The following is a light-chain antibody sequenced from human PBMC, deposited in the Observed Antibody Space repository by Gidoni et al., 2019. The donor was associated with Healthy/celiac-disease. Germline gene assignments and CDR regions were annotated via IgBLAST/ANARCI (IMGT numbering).Light chain of an antibody. J-gene: IGLJ3*02. Sequence: QSALTHPASVSGSPGQSITISCTGTSSDVGGYYYVSWYQQHTGKAPKLMIYEVSNRPSGVSNRFSGSKSGNTASLTISGLQAEDEADYYCSSYTSSSTWVFGGGTKLTVL. V-gene: IGLV2-14*01. CDR2: EVS. CDR3: SSYTSSSTWV. CDR1: SSDVGGYYY.